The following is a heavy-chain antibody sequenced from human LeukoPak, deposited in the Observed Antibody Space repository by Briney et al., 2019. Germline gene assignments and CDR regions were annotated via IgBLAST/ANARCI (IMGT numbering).Heavy chain of an antibody. D-gene: IGHD3-10*02. CDR2: ISSIGSTI. V-gene: IGHV3-48*03. J-gene: IGHJ6*04. CDR3: AELGITMIGGV. CDR1: GFTFSSYA. Sequence: GGSLRLSCAASGFTFSSYAMHWVRQAPGKGLEGVSYISSIGSTIYYADSVKGRFTISRDNAKNSLYLQMNSLRAEDTAVYYCAELGITMIGGVWGKGTTVTISS.